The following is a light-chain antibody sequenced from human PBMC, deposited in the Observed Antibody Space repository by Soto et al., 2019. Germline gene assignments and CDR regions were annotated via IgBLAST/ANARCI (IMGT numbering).Light chain of an antibody. J-gene: IGLJ2*01. Sequence: QSVLTQPPSVSAAPGQRVTISCSGSSSNSGNNYVSWYRQFPGTAPKLLICEDDKRPPGIPDRFSGSKSGSSATLAITGIQTADEADYYCGTWDSSLSAGFFGGGTKLTVL. CDR1: SSNSGNNY. CDR3: GTWDSSLSAGF. V-gene: IGLV1-51*02. CDR2: EDD.